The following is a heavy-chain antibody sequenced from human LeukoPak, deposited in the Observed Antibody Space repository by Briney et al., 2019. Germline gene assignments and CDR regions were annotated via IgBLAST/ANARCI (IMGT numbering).Heavy chain of an antibody. CDR3: AKEGYYGSGSFPDS. V-gene: IGHV3-30*18. CDR1: GFTFSSYG. J-gene: IGHJ4*02. Sequence: GSLRLSCEASGFTFSSYGMHWVRRAPGKGLEWMTVISHDGSNKYYEDSVKGRFTISRDNSKSTLYLQMNSLRAEDTAVYYCAKEGYYGSGSFPDSWGQGTLVTVSS. D-gene: IGHD3-10*01. CDR2: ISHDGSNK.